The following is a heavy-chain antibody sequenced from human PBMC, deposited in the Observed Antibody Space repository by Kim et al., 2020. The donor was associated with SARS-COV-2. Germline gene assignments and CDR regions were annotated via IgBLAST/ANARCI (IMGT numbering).Heavy chain of an antibody. D-gene: IGHD6-13*01. CDR2: IYYSGST. CDR1: GGSISSSSYY. CDR3: ARSREQLARGWFDP. J-gene: IGHJ5*02. V-gene: IGHV4-39*07. Sequence: SETLSLTCTVSGGSISSSSYYWGWIRQPPGKGLEWIGSIYYSGSTYYNPSLKSRVTISVDTSKNQFSLKLSSVTAADTAVYYCARSREQLARGWFDPWGQGTLVTVSS.